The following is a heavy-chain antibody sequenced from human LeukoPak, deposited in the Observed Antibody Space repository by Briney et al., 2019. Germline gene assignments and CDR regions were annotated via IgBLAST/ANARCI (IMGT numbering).Heavy chain of an antibody. J-gene: IGHJ6*03. Sequence: SETLSLTCTVSGGSISSYYWSWIRQPPGKGLEWIGYIYYSGSTNYNPSLKSRVTISVDTSKNQFSLKLSSVTAADTAVYYCARIPRYSSSLFYYYYMDVWGKGPRSPSP. D-gene: IGHD6-13*01. CDR2: IYYSGST. CDR1: GGSISSYY. V-gene: IGHV4-59*01. CDR3: ARIPRYSSSLFYYYYMDV.